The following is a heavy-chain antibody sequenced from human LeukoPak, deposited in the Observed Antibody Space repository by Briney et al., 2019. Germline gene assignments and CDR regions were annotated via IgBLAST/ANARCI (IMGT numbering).Heavy chain of an antibody. CDR1: GYTFTSYA. Sequence: SVKVSCKASGYTFTSYAISWVRQAPGQGLEWMGGIIPIFGTANYAQKFQGRVTITADESTSTAYMELSSLRSEDTAVYYCARAPYSSSWYPTGPYYYYYYMDVWGKGTTVTVSS. J-gene: IGHJ6*03. CDR2: IIPIFGTA. CDR3: ARAPYSSSWYPTGPYYYYYYMDV. V-gene: IGHV1-69*13. D-gene: IGHD6-13*01.